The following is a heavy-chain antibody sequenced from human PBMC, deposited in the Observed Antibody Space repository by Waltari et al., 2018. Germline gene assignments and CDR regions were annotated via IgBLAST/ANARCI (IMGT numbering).Heavy chain of an antibody. D-gene: IGHD6-13*01. CDR3: ARQGYSGSSLTYDY. CDR1: GFSFSSYG. V-gene: IGHV3-33*01. Sequence: QVQLVESGGGVVQPGRSLRLSCAASGFSFSSYGMHWVRQAPGKGLEWVAVIWYDGSNQYYADSVKGRFTISRDISKSTLYLQMNSLGPQDTAVYYCARQGYSGSSLTYDYWGQGTQVTVSS. J-gene: IGHJ4*02. CDR2: IWYDGSNQ.